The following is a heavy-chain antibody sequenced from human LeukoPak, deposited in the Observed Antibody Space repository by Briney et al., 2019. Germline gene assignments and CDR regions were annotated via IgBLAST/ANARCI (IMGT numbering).Heavy chain of an antibody. Sequence: GGSLRLSCAASGFTVSSNYMSWVRQAPGKGLEWVSVIYSGGSTYYADSVKGRFTISRDNSKNTLYLQMNSLRAEDTAVYYCARDRRTGRRIGYYYYMDVWGKGTTVTDSS. J-gene: IGHJ6*03. CDR3: ARDRRTGRRIGYYYYMDV. D-gene: IGHD1-14*01. V-gene: IGHV3-66*02. CDR1: GFTVSSNY. CDR2: IYSGGST.